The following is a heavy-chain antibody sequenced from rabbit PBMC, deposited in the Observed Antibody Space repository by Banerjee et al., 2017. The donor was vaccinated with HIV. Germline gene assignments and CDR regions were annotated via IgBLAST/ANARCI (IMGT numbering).Heavy chain of an antibody. CDR3: ARGVGANYYRYYGMDL. V-gene: IGHV1S36*01. J-gene: IGHJ6*01. CDR2: IGGGGTK. D-gene: IGHD1-1*01. CDR1: GFDFSNNA. Sequence: QQQLEESGGGLVKPGGTLTLTCKASGFDFSNNAMSWVRQAPGKGLEWIGYIGGGGTKCFASWVNGRFTISKTSTTVDLKMTSLTAADTATYFCARGVGANYYRYYGMDLWGPGTLVTVS.